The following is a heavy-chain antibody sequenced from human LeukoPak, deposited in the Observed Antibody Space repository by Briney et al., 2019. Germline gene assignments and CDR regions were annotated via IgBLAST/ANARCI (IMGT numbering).Heavy chain of an antibody. CDR2: AGWAGGTT. J-gene: IGHJ4*02. CDR3: AKELDTMFFDY. Sequence: GGSLRLSCATSGFNFNRYTIHWVRQAPGKGLEWVSLAGWAGGTTFYSDSVRGRFTISRDSGRKSVYLQMNSLTTDDTAFYFCAKELDTMFFDYWGQGALVTVSS. D-gene: IGHD3-10*02. CDR1: GFNFNRYT. V-gene: IGHV3-43*01.